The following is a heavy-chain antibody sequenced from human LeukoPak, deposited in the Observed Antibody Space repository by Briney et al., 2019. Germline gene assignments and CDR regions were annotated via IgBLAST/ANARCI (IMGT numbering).Heavy chain of an antibody. CDR2: IYSGGST. V-gene: IGHV3-66*01. Sequence: GGSLRLSCAASGFTVSSNYMSWVRQAPGKGLEWVSVIYSGGSTYYADSVKGRFTISRDNSKNTLYLQMNSLRAEDTAVYYCARYSRGGAYYYYGMDVWGQGTTVTVSS. D-gene: IGHD2-21*01. J-gene: IGHJ6*02. CDR3: ARYSRGGAYYYYGMDV. CDR1: GFTVSSNY.